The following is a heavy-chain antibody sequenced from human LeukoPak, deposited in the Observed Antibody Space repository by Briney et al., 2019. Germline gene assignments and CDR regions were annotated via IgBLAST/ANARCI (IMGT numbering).Heavy chain of an antibody. J-gene: IGHJ4*02. CDR2: IKQDGSEK. CDR1: GFTFSSYW. CDR3: ARSKGAY. Sequence: GGSLRLSCAAPGFTFSSYWMSWVRQAPGKGLEWVANIKQDGSEKYYVDSVKGRFTISRDNAKSSLYLQMNSLRAEDTAVYYCARSKGAYWGQGTLVTVSS. V-gene: IGHV3-7*01.